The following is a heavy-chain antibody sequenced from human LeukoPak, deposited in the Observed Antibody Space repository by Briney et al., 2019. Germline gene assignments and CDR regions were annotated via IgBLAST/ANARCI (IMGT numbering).Heavy chain of an antibody. CDR3: AKDLQWLLTGGLDY. Sequence: PGRPLRLSCTAPGFTFNNYGMHWVRQAPGKALEWVAVISFDGINKYYADSVKGRFTISRDNSKNTVYLRMDSLTVEDAAVYFCAKDLQWLLTGGLDYWGQGTLVTVSS. CDR1: GFTFNNYG. J-gene: IGHJ4*02. CDR2: ISFDGINK. D-gene: IGHD6-19*01. V-gene: IGHV3-30*18.